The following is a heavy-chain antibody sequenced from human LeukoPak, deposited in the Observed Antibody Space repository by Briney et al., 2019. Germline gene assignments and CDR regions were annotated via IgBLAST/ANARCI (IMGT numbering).Heavy chain of an antibody. CDR2: INSDGSER. J-gene: IGHJ3*01. CDR3: ARSSYSSPSSV. D-gene: IGHD6-6*01. CDR1: GFTFSGFW. Sequence: PGGSLRLSCAVSGFTFSGFWMSWSRQAPGKGLEWVASINSDGSERYYADVVKGRFTISRDNAKNSLYLQINSLRAEDTAVYYCARSSYSSPSSVWGQGTMVTVSS. V-gene: IGHV3-7*03.